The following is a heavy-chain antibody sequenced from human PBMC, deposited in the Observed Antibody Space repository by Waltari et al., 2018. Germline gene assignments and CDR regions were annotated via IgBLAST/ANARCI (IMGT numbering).Heavy chain of an antibody. CDR3: AKDRRWGYCSSTSCYNDAFDI. D-gene: IGHD2-2*01. J-gene: IGHJ3*02. V-gene: IGHV3-23*01. CDR1: GFTFSSYA. CDR2: ISGSGGST. Sequence: EVQLLESGGGLVQPGGSLRLSCAASGFTFSSYAMSWVRQAPGKGREWVSAISGSGGSTYYADSVKGRFTISRDNSKNTLYLQMNSLRAEDTAVYYCAKDRRWGYCSSTSCYNDAFDIWGQGTMVTVSS.